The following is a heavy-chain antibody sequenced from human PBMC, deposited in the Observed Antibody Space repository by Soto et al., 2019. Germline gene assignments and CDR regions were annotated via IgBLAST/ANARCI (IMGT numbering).Heavy chain of an antibody. D-gene: IGHD3-3*01. Sequence: ASVKVSCKASGYTFTMYGISGVGQSPLQWLDWMGWISAYNGNTNYAQKLQGRVTMATDTSTSTAYMELRSLRSDDTAVYYCARLGRITIFGVVKDYYGMDVWGQGTTVTVSS. CDR1: GYTFTMYG. CDR2: ISAYNGNT. J-gene: IGHJ6*02. V-gene: IGHV1-18*04. CDR3: ARLGRITIFGVVKDYYGMDV.